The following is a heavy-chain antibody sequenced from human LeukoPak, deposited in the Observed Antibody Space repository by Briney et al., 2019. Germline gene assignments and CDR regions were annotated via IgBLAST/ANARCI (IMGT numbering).Heavy chain of an antibody. CDR3: AKQLGYCSDGSCYFPY. CDR2: ISNNGGYA. CDR1: GFTFSSSA. V-gene: IGHV3-23*01. Sequence: GGSLRLSCAASGFTFSSSAMSWVRQAPGKGLEWVSAISNNGGYAYYADSVQGRFTISRDNSKSTLRMQMNSLRAEDTAVYYCAKQLGYCSDGSCYFPYWGQGTLVTVSS. D-gene: IGHD2-15*01. J-gene: IGHJ4*02.